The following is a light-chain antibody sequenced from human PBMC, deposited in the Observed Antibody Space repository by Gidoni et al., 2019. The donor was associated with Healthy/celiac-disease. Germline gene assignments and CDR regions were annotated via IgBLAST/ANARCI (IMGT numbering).Light chain of an antibody. CDR1: QSVSSSY. CDR2: GAS. CDR3: QQYGSSPFT. Sequence: EIVLTQSPGTLSLSPGERATLSCRASQSVSSSYVAWYQQKPGQATRLLIYGASSRATGIPDRFSGSGSGTDFTITISRVEHEDFAVYYCQQYGSSPFTFGGGTKVEIK. J-gene: IGKJ4*01. V-gene: IGKV3-20*01.